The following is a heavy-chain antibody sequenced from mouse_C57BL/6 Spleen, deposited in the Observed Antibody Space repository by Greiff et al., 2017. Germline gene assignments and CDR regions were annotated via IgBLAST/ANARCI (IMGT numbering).Heavy chain of an antibody. CDR2: ISSGGSYT. CDR1: GFTFSSYG. V-gene: IGHV5-6*01. D-gene: IGHD2-4*01. J-gene: IGHJ2*01. CDR3: ARPLYDYGFDY. Sequence: EVQVVESGGDLVKPGGSLKLSCAASGFTFSSYGMSWVRQTPDKRLEWVATISSGGSYTYYPDSVKGRFTISRDNAKNTLYLQMSSLKSEDTAMYYCARPLYDYGFDYWGQGTTLTVSS.